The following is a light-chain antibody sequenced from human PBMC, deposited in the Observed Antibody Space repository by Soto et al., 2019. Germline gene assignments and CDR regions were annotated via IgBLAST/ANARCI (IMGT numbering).Light chain of an antibody. CDR2: EVI. CDR1: SSDVGGYNY. J-gene: IGLJ2*01. Sequence: QSALTQPASVSGSPGQSITISCTGSSSDVGGYNYVSWYQQHPGKAPKLLIYEVINRPSGVSSRFSGSKSGNTASLTISGRQAEDEADYYCCSYTSSDTHLLFGGGTKLTVL. CDR3: CSYTSSDTHLL. V-gene: IGLV2-14*01.